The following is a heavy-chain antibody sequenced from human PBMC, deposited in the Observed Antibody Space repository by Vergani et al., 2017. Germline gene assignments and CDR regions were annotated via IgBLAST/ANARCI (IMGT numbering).Heavy chain of an antibody. CDR3: ARVNTETNGHLYYCYYMDV. D-gene: IGHD4-11*01. CDR1: GGSFTSYH. CDR2: IDHTGRP. Sequence: QVQLQQWGGGLLKPSETLSLTCVVNGGSFTSYHWTWIRQSPGEGLEWVGDIDHTGRPDYNPSLKSRLTMSVDKSRNQFSLKLNSVTATDTAIYFCARVNTETNGHLYYCYYMDVWGQGTAVTVS. J-gene: IGHJ6*03. V-gene: IGHV4-34*01.